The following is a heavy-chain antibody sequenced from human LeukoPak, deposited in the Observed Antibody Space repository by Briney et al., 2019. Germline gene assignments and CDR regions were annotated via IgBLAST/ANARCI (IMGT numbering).Heavy chain of an antibody. CDR1: GYSFTSYW. J-gene: IGHJ4*02. Sequence: GESLKISCKGSGYSFTSYWIGGVRQMPGKGLEWMEIIYPGDSDTRYSPSFQGQVTISADKSIGTAYLQWSSLKASDTAMYYCARGVYCSSTSCRYTLFDYWGQGTLVTVSS. CDR2: IYPGDSDT. D-gene: IGHD2-2*01. CDR3: ARGVYCSSTSCRYTLFDY. V-gene: IGHV5-51*01.